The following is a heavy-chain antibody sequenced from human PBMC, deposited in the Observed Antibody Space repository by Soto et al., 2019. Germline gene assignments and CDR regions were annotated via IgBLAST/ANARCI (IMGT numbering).Heavy chain of an antibody. V-gene: IGHV4-34*01. Sequence: SETLSLTCAVYGGSFSGYYWSWIRQPPGKGLEWIGEINHSGSTNYNPSLKSRVTISVDTSKNQFSLKLSSVTAADTAVYYCGRSSIGRRPVPAAMSLNWFDPWGQGTLVTVS. CDR1: GGSFSGYY. J-gene: IGHJ5*02. D-gene: IGHD2-2*01. CDR2: INHSGST. CDR3: GRSSIGRRPVPAAMSLNWFDP.